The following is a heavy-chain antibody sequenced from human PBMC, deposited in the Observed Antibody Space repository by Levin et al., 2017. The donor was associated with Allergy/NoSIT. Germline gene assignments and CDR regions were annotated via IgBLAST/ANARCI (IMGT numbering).Heavy chain of an antibody. J-gene: IGHJ4*02. V-gene: IGHV3-30*18. D-gene: IGHD6-13*01. Sequence: AGGSLRLSCAASGFTFSSYDMHWVRQAPGKGLEWVAVISYDGSNKYYADSVKGRFTISRDNSKNTLYLQMNSLRAEDTAVFYCAKGRGGIYSSNHHFDFWGQGTLLTVSS. CDR1: GFTFSSYD. CDR2: ISYDGSNK. CDR3: AKGRGGIYSSNHHFDF.